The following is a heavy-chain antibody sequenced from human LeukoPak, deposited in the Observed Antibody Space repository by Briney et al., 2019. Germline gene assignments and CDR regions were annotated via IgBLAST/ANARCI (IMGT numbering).Heavy chain of an antibody. CDR3: ARRFYDYVWGSYRYTYYFDY. V-gene: IGHV4-59*12. Sequence: SETLSLTCTVSGGSIRSYYWSWIRQPPGKGLEWIGNIYYNGNTNYNPSLKSRVTISVDTSKNQFSLKLSSVTAADTAVYYCARRFYDYVWGSYRYTYYFDYWGQGTLVTVSS. D-gene: IGHD3-16*02. J-gene: IGHJ4*02. CDR2: IYYNGNT. CDR1: GGSIRSYY.